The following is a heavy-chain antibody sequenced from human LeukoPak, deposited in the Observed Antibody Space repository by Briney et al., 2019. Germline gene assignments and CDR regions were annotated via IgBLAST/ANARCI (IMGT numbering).Heavy chain of an antibody. Sequence: SVKVSCKASGYTFTSYAMNWVRQAPGQGLEWMGGIIPIFGTANYAQKFQGRVTITADESTSTAYMELSSLRSEDTAVYYCARASNYYDSSGYYRREYFDYWGQGTLVTVSS. CDR1: GYTFTSYA. J-gene: IGHJ4*02. CDR3: ARASNYYDSSGYYRREYFDY. V-gene: IGHV1-69*13. D-gene: IGHD3-22*01. CDR2: IIPIFGTA.